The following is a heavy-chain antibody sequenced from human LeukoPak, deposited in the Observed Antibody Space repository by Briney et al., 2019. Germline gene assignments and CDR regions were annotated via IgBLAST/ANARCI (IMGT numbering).Heavy chain of an antibody. Sequence: GGSLRLSCAASGFTFSNYWMSWVRQAPGKGLEWVANIKQDESEKYYVDSVKGRFTISRDNAKNSLYLQMNSLRAEDTAVYYCARGPNSNWSGLDFWGQGTLLTVSS. D-gene: IGHD6-6*01. J-gene: IGHJ4*02. CDR2: IKQDESEK. V-gene: IGHV3-7*01. CDR3: ARGPNSNWSGLDF. CDR1: GFTFSNYW.